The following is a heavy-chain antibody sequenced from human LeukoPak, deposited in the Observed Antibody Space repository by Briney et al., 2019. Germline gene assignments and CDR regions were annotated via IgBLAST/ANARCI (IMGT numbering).Heavy chain of an antibody. J-gene: IGHJ4*02. CDR3: AKESRGWYGDY. V-gene: IGHV3-23*01. CDR2: ISGSGGSI. CDR1: GFTFRSYA. D-gene: IGHD6-19*01. Sequence: GGSLRLFWTASGFTFRSYAMSWVRQAPGNGLELVSAISGSGGSIYYADSVKGRFTISRENSKNTLYLQMNSLRAEDTAVYYCAKESRGWYGDYWGQGTLVTVSS.